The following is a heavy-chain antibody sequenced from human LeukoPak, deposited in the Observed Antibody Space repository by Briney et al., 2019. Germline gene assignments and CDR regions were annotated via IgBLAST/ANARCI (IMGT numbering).Heavy chain of an antibody. CDR2: IKTDGSST. V-gene: IGHV3-74*01. CDR3: ARGGSPPEALGDAFGV. D-gene: IGHD1-26*01. Sequence: PGGSLRLSCAASGFTFSTYWMHWVRQAPGKGLVWVSRIKTDGSSTNYADYADSVKGRFTISRDNAKNMLYLQMNSLRAEDTAAYYCARGGSPPEALGDAFGVWGQETMVTVSS. CDR1: GFTFSTYW. J-gene: IGHJ3*01.